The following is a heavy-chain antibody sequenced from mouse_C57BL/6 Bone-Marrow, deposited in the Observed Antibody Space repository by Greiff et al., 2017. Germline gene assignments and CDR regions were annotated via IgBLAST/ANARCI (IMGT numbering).Heavy chain of an antibody. J-gene: IGHJ4*01. Sequence: EVKVVESGGGLVQPGGSLKLSCAASGFTFSDYGMAWVRQAPRKGPEWVAFISNLAYSIYYADTVTGRFTISRENAKNTLYLEMSSLRSEDTAMYYCARQIKGGGAMDYWGQGTSVTVSS. CDR2: ISNLAYSI. CDR1: GFTFSDYG. CDR3: ARQIKGGGAMDY. V-gene: IGHV5-15*01.